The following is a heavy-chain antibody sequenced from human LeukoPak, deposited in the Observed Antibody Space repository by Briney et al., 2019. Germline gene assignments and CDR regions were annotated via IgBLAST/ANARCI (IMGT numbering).Heavy chain of an antibody. CDR2: IYYSGST. D-gene: IGHD5-18*01. Sequence: SETLSLTCAVSGGSISSGGYSWSWIRQPPGKGLEWIGYIYYSGSTNYNPSLKSRVTISVDTSKNQFSLKLSSVTAADTAVYYCARLRGYSYGYYYWGQGTLVTVSS. CDR1: GGSISSGGYS. CDR3: ARLRGYSYGYYY. V-gene: IGHV4-61*08. J-gene: IGHJ4*02.